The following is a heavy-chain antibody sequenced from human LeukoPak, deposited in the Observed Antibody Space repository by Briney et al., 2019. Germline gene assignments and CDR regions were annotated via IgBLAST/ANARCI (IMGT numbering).Heavy chain of an antibody. J-gene: IGHJ4*02. Sequence: PGGSLRLSCAASGFTFSSYSMNWVRQAPGKGLEWVSYISSSSSTIYYADSVKGRFTISRDNAKNSLYLQMNSLRAEDTAVYYCARDMWDGYNYAFVYWGQGTLVTVSS. CDR1: GFTFSSYS. CDR3: ARDMWDGYNYAFVY. V-gene: IGHV3-48*01. D-gene: IGHD5-24*01. CDR2: ISSSSSTI.